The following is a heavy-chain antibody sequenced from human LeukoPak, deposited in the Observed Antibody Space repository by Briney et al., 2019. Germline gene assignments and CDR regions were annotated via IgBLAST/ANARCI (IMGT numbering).Heavy chain of an antibody. J-gene: IGHJ4*02. CDR2: ISSSGSLV. CDR1: GFDFNIYE. CDR3: ARDSLPNYGGTGYGYYFEY. V-gene: IGHV3-48*03. Sequence: PGGSPRLSCAASGFDFNIYEMIWVRQAPGKEPEWISYISSSGSLVYYADSVKGRFTVSRDNAQKSLFLRMNGLRVEDTAMYYCARDSLPNYGGTGYGYYFEYRGQGTPVTVSS. D-gene: IGHD4/OR15-4a*01.